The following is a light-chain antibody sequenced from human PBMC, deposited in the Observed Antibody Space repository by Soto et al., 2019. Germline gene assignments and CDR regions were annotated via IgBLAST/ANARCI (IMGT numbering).Light chain of an antibody. CDR2: LEGSGSY. CDR3: ETGDSNSWV. J-gene: IGLJ3*02. Sequence: QLVLTQSSSASASLGSSVKLTCTLSSGHSSYIIAWHQQQPGKAPRYLMKLEGSGSYNKGSGVPDRFSGSSSGADRYLTISNLQFEDEADYYCETGDSNSWVFGGGTTLTVL. V-gene: IGLV4-60*02. CDR1: SGHSSYI.